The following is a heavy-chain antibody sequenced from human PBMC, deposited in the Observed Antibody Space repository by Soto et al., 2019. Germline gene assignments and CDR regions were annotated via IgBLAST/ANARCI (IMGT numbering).Heavy chain of an antibody. J-gene: IGHJ4*02. CDR2: ISQSGNT. V-gene: IGHV4-34*01. Sequence: SETLSLTCSIYSGSFSGYYWSWIRQPPGKGLEWIGEISQSGNTNYSPSLKSRVSISIDTSKKQFSLNLASVSAADTAVYYCARAPKVTGSSQTRPDFWGQGTLVTVYS. D-gene: IGHD6-6*01. CDR1: SGSFSGYY. CDR3: ARAPKVTGSSQTRPDF.